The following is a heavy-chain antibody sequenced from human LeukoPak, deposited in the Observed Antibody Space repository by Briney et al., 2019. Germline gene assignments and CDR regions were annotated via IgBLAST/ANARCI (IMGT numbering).Heavy chain of an antibody. J-gene: IGHJ4*02. Sequence: PSETLSLTCTVSGGSISSYYWSWIRQPPGKGLEWIGYIYYSGSTNYNPSLKSRVTISVDTSKNQFSLKLSSVTAADTAVYYCARDRLGYSVYGHYFDYWGQGTLVTVSS. CDR3: ARDRLGYSVYGHYFDY. V-gene: IGHV4-59*01. CDR2: IYYSGST. CDR1: GGSISSYY. D-gene: IGHD5/OR15-5a*01.